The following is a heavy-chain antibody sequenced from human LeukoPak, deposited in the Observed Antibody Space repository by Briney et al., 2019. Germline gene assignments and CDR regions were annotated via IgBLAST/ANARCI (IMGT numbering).Heavy chain of an antibody. CDR1: GGSVSSGSYY. CDR3: ARAPTYYDILTGYYIWFDP. J-gene: IGHJ5*02. V-gene: IGHV4-61*01. Sequence: PSETLSLTCTVSGGSVSSGSYYWGWIRQPPGTGLEWIGYIYYSGSTNYNPSLKSRVTISVDTSKNQFSLKLSSVTAADTAVYYCARAPTYYDILTGYYIWFDPWGQGTLVTVSS. D-gene: IGHD3-9*01. CDR2: IYYSGST.